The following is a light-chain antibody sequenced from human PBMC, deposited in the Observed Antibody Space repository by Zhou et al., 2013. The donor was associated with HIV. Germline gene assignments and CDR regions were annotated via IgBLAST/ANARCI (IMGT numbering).Light chain of an antibody. CDR2: GAS. J-gene: IGKJ5*01. CDR3: QQYGSSPIT. CDR1: QSVSSN. V-gene: IGKV3-15*01. Sequence: EIVMTQSPATLSVSPGERATLSCRASQSVSSNLAWYQQKPGQAPRLLMYGASTRATGFPARFSGGGSGTDFTLTISRLEPEDFAVYSCQQYGSSPITFGQGTRLEI.